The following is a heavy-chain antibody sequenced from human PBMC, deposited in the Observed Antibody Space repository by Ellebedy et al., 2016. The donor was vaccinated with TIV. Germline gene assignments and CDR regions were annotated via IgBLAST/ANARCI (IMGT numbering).Heavy chain of an antibody. CDR3: ARNVLIFTFDKWYSDL. CDR2: IYQSEST. V-gene: IGHV4-4*02. CDR1: GDSISSGNW. J-gene: IGHJ2*01. D-gene: IGHD3/OR15-3a*01. Sequence: SETLSLTCAVSGDSISSGNWWSWVRQPPGKGLEWIGEIYQSESTNYNPSLRSRVTISLDKSKNQFSLELNSVTAADTAVYYCARNVLIFTFDKWYSDLWGRGTLVTVSS.